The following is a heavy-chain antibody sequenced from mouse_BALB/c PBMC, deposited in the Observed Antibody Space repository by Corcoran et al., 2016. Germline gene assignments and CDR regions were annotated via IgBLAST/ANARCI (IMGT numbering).Heavy chain of an antibody. V-gene: IGHV8-12*01. CDR1: GFSLSTSGMG. CDR3: ARYDAWFDY. D-gene: IGHD2-14*01. CDR2: IYWDDDK. J-gene: IGHJ3*01. Sequence: QVTLKESGPGILQPSQTLSLTCSFSGFSLSTSGMGVSWIRQPSGKGLEWLAHIYWDDDKRYNPSLKSRLTISKDTSSNQVFLKITSVDTADTATYYCARYDAWFDYWGQGTLVTVSA.